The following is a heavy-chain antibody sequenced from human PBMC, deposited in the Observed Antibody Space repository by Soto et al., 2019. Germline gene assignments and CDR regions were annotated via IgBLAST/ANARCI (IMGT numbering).Heavy chain of an antibody. V-gene: IGHV4-59*08. D-gene: IGHD7-27*01. Sequence: PSETLSLTCTVSGGYIRGYYWSWIRQPPGKGLEWIGYIYYSGSTNYNPSLKSRVTISVDTSKNQFSLKLSSVTAADTAVYYCARRWGRTFDYWGQGTLVTVSS. CDR2: IYYSGST. J-gene: IGHJ4*02. CDR1: GGYIRGYY. CDR3: ARRWGRTFDY.